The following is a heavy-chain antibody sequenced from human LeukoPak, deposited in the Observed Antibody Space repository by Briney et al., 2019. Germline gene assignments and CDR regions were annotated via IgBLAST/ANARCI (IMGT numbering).Heavy chain of an antibody. CDR3: ARGGTGSGWERYYYYYYYMDV. Sequence: GGSLRLSCAASGFTFSSYEMNWVRQAPGKGLEWVSYISSSGSTIYYADSVKGRFTISRDNAKNSLYLQMNSLRAEDTAVYYCARGGTGSGWERYYYYYYYMDVWGKGTTVTISS. CDR2: ISSSGSTI. J-gene: IGHJ6*03. D-gene: IGHD6-19*01. CDR1: GFTFSSYE. V-gene: IGHV3-48*03.